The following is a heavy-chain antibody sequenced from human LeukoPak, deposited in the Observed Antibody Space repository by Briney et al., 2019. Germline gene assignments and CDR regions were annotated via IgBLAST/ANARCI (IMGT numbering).Heavy chain of an antibody. J-gene: IGHJ4*02. CDR2: ISGSGGST. CDR3: AKSFGGTRLVTAATPTFY. Sequence: GGSLRLSCAASGFTFSSYGMSWVRQAPGKGLEWVSAISGSGGSTYYADSVKGRFTISRDNSKNTLYLQMNSLRAEGTAVYYCAKSFGGTRLVTAATPTFYWGQGTLVTVSS. CDR1: GFTFSSYG. V-gene: IGHV3-23*01. D-gene: IGHD2-15*01.